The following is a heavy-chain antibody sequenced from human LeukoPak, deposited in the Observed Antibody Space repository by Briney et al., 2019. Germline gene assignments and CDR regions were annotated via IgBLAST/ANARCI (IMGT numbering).Heavy chain of an antibody. Sequence: GGSLRLSCAASGFTFDDHGMSWVRQAPGKGLEWVSGLHWNGVGTRYADSVKGRFTISRDNAKTSLYLQMNSLRAEDTAFYYCARSPSGLVGVTTDYWGQGTLVTVSS. CDR1: GFTFDDHG. V-gene: IGHV3-20*04. CDR3: ARSPSGLVGVTTDY. J-gene: IGHJ4*02. D-gene: IGHD1-26*01. CDR2: LHWNGVGT.